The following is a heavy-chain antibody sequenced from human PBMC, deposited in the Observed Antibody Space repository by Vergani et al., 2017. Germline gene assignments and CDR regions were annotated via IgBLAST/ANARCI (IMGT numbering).Heavy chain of an antibody. D-gene: IGHD2-8*01. CDR3: AREDRLYRYPRYYYYYYMDV. CDR2: INHSGST. CDR1: GGSFSGYY. Sequence: QVQLQQWGAGLLKPSETLSLTCAVYGGSFSGYYWSWIRQPPGKGLEWIGEINHSGSTNYNPSLKSRVTISVDTSKNQFSLKLSSVTAADTAVYYCAREDRLYRYPRYYYYYYMDVWGKGTTVTVSS. V-gene: IGHV4-34*01. J-gene: IGHJ6*03.